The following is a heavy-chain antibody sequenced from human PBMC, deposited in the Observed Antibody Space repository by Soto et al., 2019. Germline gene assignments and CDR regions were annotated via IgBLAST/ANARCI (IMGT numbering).Heavy chain of an antibody. J-gene: IGHJ4*02. CDR2: INHSGST. Sequence: SETLSLTCAVYGGSFSGYYWSWIRQPPGKGLEWIGEINHSGSTNYNPSLKSRVTISVDTSKNQFSLKLSSVTAEDTAVYYCARESEDLTSNFDYWGQGTLVTVSS. CDR3: ARESEDLTSNFDY. V-gene: IGHV4-34*01. CDR1: GGSFSGYY.